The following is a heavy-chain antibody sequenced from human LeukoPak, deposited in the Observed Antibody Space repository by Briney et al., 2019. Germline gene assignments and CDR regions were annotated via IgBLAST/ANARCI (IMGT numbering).Heavy chain of an antibody. J-gene: IGHJ4*02. CDR1: GYIFTGHY. CDR2: INPNSGGT. D-gene: IGHD1-26*01. V-gene: IGHV1-2*02. Sequence: ASVKVSCKASGYIFTGHYMHWVRQAPGQGLEWMGWINPNSGGTNYAQKFQGRVTMTRDTSISTAYMELSRLRSDDTAVYYCAREVVGANGGCIDYWGQGTLVTVSS. CDR3: AREVVGANGGCIDY.